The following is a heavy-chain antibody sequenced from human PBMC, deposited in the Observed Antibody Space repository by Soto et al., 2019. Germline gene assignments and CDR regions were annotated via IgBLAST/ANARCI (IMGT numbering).Heavy chain of an antibody. CDR2: INQDGGVT. Sequence: GSLRLPCVASGFTFISSFMGWIRQAPGKGLEWVANINQDGGVTYYVDSVEGRFTISRDNTKDSLYLQMNSLRGEDTAIYYCARYYRGSGRYFFDYWGQGTQVTVYS. D-gene: IGHD6-19*01. V-gene: IGHV3-7*03. CDR3: ARYYRGSGRYFFDY. J-gene: IGHJ4*02. CDR1: GFTFISSF.